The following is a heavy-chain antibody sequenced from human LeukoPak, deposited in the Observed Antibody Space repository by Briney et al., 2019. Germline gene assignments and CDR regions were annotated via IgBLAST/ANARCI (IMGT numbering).Heavy chain of an antibody. D-gene: IGHD3-10*01. CDR1: GYSFTSYW. J-gene: IGHJ4*02. CDR3: ARQGGTTMVRGVIDY. Sequence: GESLKISCKGSGYSFTSYWIGWVRQMPGKGLEWMGIIYPGDSDTRYSPSFQGQVTISADKSISTAYVQWSSLKASDTATYYCARQGGTTMVRGVIDYWGQGTLVTVSS. V-gene: IGHV5-51*01. CDR2: IYPGDSDT.